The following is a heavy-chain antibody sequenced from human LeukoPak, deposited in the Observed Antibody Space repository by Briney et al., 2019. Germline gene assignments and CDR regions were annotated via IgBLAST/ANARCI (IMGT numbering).Heavy chain of an antibody. V-gene: IGHV3-11*01. J-gene: IGHJ3*02. CDR2: ISSSGSTI. Sequence: GGSLRLSCAASGFTFSDYYMSWIRQAPGKGLEWVSYISSSGSTIYYADSVKGRFTISRDNAKNSLYLQMNSLRAEDTAVYYCARRRDYYDSSGYYDAFDIWGQGTMVTVSS. CDR1: GFTFSDYY. D-gene: IGHD3-22*01. CDR3: ARRRDYYDSSGYYDAFDI.